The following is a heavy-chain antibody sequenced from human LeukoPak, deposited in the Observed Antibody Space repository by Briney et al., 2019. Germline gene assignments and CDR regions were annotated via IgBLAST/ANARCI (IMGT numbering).Heavy chain of an antibody. J-gene: IGHJ4*02. D-gene: IGHD6-6*01. V-gene: IGHV4-39*01. Sequence: SETLSLTCTVSGGSISRSTYYWGWIRQPPGKGLEWIGSINYSGSTYYNPSLKSRVTISVDTSKNQFSLKLSSVTAADTAVYYCASPSSSSSTYDYWGQGALVTVSS. CDR1: GGSISRSTYY. CDR2: INYSGST. CDR3: ASPSSSSSTYDY.